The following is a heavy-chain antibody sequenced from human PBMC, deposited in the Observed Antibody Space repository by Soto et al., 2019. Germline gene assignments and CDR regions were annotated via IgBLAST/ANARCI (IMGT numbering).Heavy chain of an antibody. J-gene: IGHJ6*03. D-gene: IGHD3-3*01. CDR1: GGSFCGYY. Sequence: SETLSLSCAVCGGSFCGYYWSWIRQPPGKGLEWIGEINHSGSTNYNPSLKSRVTISVDTSKNQFSLKLSSVTAADTAVYYCARSIFGVVIPHYYYYYMDVWGKGTTVTVSS. V-gene: IGHV4-34*01. CDR3: ARSIFGVVIPHYYYYYMDV. CDR2: INHSGST.